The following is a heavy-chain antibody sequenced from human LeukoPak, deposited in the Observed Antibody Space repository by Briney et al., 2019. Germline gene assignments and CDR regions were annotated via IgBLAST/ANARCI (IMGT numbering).Heavy chain of an antibody. V-gene: IGHV3-73*01. D-gene: IGHD7-27*01. CDR2: IRSKANSYAT. CDR3: TRPGQDNWFDP. CDR1: GFTFSGSA. J-gene: IGHJ5*02. Sequence: GGSLRLSCAASGFTFSGSAMHWVRQASGKGLEWVGRIRSKANSYATAYAASVKGRFAISRDDSKNTAYLQMNSLKTEDTAAYYCTRPGQDNWFDPWGQGTLVTVSS.